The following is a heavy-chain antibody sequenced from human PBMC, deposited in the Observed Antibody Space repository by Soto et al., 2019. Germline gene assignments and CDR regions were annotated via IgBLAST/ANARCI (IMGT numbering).Heavy chain of an antibody. V-gene: IGHV3-30*18. CDR3: AKVGFSGTYSSDN. Sequence: QVQLVESGGGVVQPGGSLRLSCAASGFTFSCCGMHWVRQAPGKGLEWVAVISHDGSNGYYADSVTGRFTISRDNSKNTLYLQMNSLRVEVTAVYYCAKVGFSGTYSSDNWGQGTLVTVSS. CDR2: ISHDGSNG. D-gene: IGHD1-26*01. J-gene: IGHJ4*02. CDR1: GFTFSCCG.